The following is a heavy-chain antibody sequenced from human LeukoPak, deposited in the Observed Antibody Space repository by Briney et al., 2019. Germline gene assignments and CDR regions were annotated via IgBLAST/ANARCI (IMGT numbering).Heavy chain of an antibody. V-gene: IGHV4-39*07. Sequence: SETLSLTCTVSSGSISSSSYYWGWIRQPPGKGLEWIGSIYYSGSTYYNPSLKSRVTISVDTSKNQFSLKLSSVTAADTAVYYCARMMATMSFDYWGQGTLVTVSS. CDR3: ARMMATMSFDY. CDR2: IYYSGST. CDR1: SGSISSSSYY. D-gene: IGHD5-24*01. J-gene: IGHJ4*02.